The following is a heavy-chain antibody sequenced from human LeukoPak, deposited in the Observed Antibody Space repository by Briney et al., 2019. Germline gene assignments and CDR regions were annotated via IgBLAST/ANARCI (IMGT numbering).Heavy chain of an antibody. CDR2: IYYSGST. CDR1: GGSISSYY. Sequence: SETLSLTCTASGGSISSYYWSWIRQPPGKGLEWIGYIYYSGSTNYNPSLKSRVTISVDRSKNQFSLKLSSVTAADTAVYYCARGLGTTDYWGQGTLVTVSS. V-gene: IGHV4-59*12. J-gene: IGHJ4*02. CDR3: ARGLGTTDY. D-gene: IGHD1-14*01.